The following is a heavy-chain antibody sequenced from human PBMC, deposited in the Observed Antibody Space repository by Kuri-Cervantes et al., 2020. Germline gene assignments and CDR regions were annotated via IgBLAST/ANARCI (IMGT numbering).Heavy chain of an antibody. Sequence: GSLRLSCTVSGGSISSYYWSWIRQPPGKGLEWIGEINHSGSTNYNPSLKSRVTISVDTSKNQFSLKLSSVTAADTAVYYCARVLRGYSYGKYYFDYWGQGTLVTVS. CDR3: ARVLRGYSYGKYYFDY. CDR1: GGSISSYY. CDR2: INHSGST. J-gene: IGHJ4*02. V-gene: IGHV4-34*01. D-gene: IGHD5-18*01.